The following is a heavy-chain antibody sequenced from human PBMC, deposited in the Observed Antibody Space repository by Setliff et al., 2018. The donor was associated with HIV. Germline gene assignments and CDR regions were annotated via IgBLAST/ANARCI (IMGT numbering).Heavy chain of an antibody. V-gene: IGHV4-34*01. J-gene: IGHJ4*02. CDR1: SGSFSGYY. Sequence: PSETLSLTCAVYSGSFSGYYWSWVRQSPGKGLEWIGEINHSGSTNYNPSLKSRVTISVDTSKNQFSLKLSSVTAADTAVYYCARSIVPVASGYYYFEYWGQGTLVTVSS. CDR2: INHSGST. D-gene: IGHD3-3*01. CDR3: ARSIVPVASGYYYFEY.